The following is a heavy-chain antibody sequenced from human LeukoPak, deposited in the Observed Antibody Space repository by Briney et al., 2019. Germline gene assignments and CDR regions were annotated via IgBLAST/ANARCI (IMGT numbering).Heavy chain of an antibody. CDR1: GFSLSTYA. CDR2: FGGSGGTI. CDR3: AKSDCGGDCHLLDY. V-gene: IGHV3-23*01. Sequence: GGSLGLSCAASGFSLSTYAMSWVRQAPGKGLEWVSHFGGSGGTIYYADSVKGRFTISRDNSKNTLYLQMNSLRAEDTAVYYCAKSDCGGDCHLLDYWGQGTLVTVSS. D-gene: IGHD2-21*02. J-gene: IGHJ4*02.